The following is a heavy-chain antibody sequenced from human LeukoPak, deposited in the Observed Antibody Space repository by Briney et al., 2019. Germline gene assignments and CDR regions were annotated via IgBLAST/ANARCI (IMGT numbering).Heavy chain of an antibody. CDR1: GFNFANHA. J-gene: IGHJ4*02. CDR2: ISGGGDIT. V-gene: IGHV3-23*01. D-gene: IGHD2-21*02. CDR3: VREDTPATANY. Sequence: GGSLRLSCAASGFNFANHAMSWVRQTAGKGLEWVSAISGGGDITCYADSVKGRFTISRDNSKDTLFLQMHSLRPGDTAVYYCVREDTPATANYWGQGTLVTISS.